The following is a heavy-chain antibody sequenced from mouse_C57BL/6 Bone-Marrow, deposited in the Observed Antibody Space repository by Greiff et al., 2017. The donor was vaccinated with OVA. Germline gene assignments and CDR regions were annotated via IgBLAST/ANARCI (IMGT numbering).Heavy chain of an antibody. CDR1: GFTFSDFY. CDR2: SRNKANDYTT. CDR3: ARDAGTRWYFDV. V-gene: IGHV7-1*01. J-gene: IGHJ1*03. D-gene: IGHD3-1*01. Sequence: EVKLVESGGGLVQSGRSLRLSCATSGFTFSDFYMEWVRQAPGKGLEWIAASRNKANDYTTEYSASVKGRFIVSRDTSQSILYLQMNALRAEDTAIYYCARDAGTRWYFDVWGTGTTVTVSS.